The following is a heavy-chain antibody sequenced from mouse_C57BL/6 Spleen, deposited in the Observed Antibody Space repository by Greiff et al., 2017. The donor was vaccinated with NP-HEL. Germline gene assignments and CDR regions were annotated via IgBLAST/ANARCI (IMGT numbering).Heavy chain of an antibody. V-gene: IGHV10-3*01. J-gene: IGHJ2*01. Sequence: VQLKESGGGLVQPKGSLKLSCAASGFTFNTYAMHWVRQAPGKGLEWVARIRRKSSNYATYYADSVKDRFTISRDDSQSMLYLQMNNLKTEDTAMYYCVRENYYGSRNFDYWGQGTTLTVSS. D-gene: IGHD1-1*01. CDR3: VRENYYGSRNFDY. CDR1: GFTFNTYA. CDR2: IRRKSSNYAT.